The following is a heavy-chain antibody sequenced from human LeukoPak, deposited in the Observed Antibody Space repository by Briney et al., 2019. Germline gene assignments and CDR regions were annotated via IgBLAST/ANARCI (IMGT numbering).Heavy chain of an antibody. J-gene: IGHJ4*02. V-gene: IGHV3-30-3*02. CDR2: ISYDGSNK. CDR1: GFTFSGYP. Sequence: QPGGSLRLSCAASGFTFSGYPIHWVRQAPGKGLEWVAVISYDGSNKYYADSVKGRFTISRDNSKNTLYLQMNSLRAEDTAVYYCAKEEDGRDIFDYWGQGTLVTVSS. CDR3: AKEEDGRDIFDY. D-gene: IGHD2-15*01.